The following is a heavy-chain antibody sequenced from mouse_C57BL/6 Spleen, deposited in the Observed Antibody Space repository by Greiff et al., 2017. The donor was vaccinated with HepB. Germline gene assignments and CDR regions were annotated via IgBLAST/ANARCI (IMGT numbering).Heavy chain of an antibody. V-gene: IGHV1-4*01. CDR2: INPSSGYT. CDR3: ARFLTTVVARYFDV. J-gene: IGHJ1*03. CDR1: GYTFTSYT. Sequence: VKLMESGAELARPGASVKMSCKASGYTFTSYTMHWVKQRPGQGLEWIGYINPSSGYTKYNQKFKDKATLTADKSSSTAYMQLSSLTSEDSAVYYCARFLTTVVARYFDVWGTGTTVTVSS. D-gene: IGHD1-1*01.